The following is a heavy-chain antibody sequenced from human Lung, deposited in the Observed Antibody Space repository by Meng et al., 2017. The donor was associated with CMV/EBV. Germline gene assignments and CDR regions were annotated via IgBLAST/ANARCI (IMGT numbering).Heavy chain of an antibody. D-gene: IGHD4/OR15-4a*01. J-gene: IGHJ5*02. CDR3: ARDFLDYGGWFDP. V-gene: IGHV1-2*02. CDR1: GYTFSGYY. Sequence: SVKVSCXASGYTFSGYYIHWVRQAPGQGLEWMGWINPKSGDTKYEQRFQGRVSVTRDTSITTAYMELSSLRSDDTAVYYCARDFLDYGGWFDPWGQGTLVTVSS. CDR2: INPKSGDT.